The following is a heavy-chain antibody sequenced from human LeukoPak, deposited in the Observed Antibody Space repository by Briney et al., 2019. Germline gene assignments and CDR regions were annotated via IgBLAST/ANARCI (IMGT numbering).Heavy chain of an antibody. D-gene: IGHD3-3*01. CDR3: AKGGFFEANFDY. V-gene: IGHV3-30*02. CDR1: GFTFSSYG. Sequence: GGSLRLSCAAFGFTFSSYGMHWVRQAPGKGLEWVAFIRYDGSNKYYADSVKGRFTISRDNSKNTLYLQMNSLRAEDTAVYYCAKGGFFEANFDYWGQGTLVTVSS. CDR2: IRYDGSNK. J-gene: IGHJ4*02.